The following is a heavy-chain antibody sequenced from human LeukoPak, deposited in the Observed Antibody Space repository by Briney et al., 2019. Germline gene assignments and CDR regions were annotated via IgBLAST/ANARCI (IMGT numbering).Heavy chain of an antibody. V-gene: IGHV7-4-1*02. D-gene: IGHD2/OR15-2a*01. J-gene: IGHJ6*02. CDR1: GYTFNYHA. CDR3: ARGDYFVGADV. CDR2: INTNSETP. Sequence: GASVKISCKASGYTFNYHAMNWVRQAPGQGPEWMGWINTNSETPAYAQGFTGRFVFSLDRSVGTAYLQIISLKVEDTAVYYCARGDYFVGADVWGQGTTVAVSS.